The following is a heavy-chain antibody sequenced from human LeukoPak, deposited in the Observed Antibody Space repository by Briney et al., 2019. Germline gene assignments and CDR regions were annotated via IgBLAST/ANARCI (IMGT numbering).Heavy chain of an antibody. CDR2: IYYSGST. CDR1: GGSISSYY. V-gene: IGHV4-59*12. D-gene: IGHD4-17*01. CDR3: ARDERPVRGLLGWFDP. Sequence: SETLSLTCTVSGGSISSYYWSWIRQPPGKGLEWIGYIYYSGSTNYNPSLKSRVTISVDTSKNQFSLKLSSVTAADTAVYYCARDERPVRGLLGWFDPWGQGTLVTVSS. J-gene: IGHJ5*02.